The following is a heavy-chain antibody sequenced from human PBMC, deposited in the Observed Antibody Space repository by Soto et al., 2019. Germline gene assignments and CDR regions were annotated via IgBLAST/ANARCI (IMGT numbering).Heavy chain of an antibody. J-gene: IGHJ4*01. V-gene: IGHV3-23*01. CDR3: AKTLYYYGSGTPSLSGPFDY. Sequence: GGSLRLSCAASGFTFSSYAMSWVRQAPGKGLEWVSAISGSGGSTYYADSVKGRFTISRDNSKNTLYLQMNSLRAEDTAVYYCAKTLYYYGSGTPSLSGPFDYWGQGTLVTVSS. CDR1: GFTFSSYA. CDR2: ISGSGGST. D-gene: IGHD3-10*01.